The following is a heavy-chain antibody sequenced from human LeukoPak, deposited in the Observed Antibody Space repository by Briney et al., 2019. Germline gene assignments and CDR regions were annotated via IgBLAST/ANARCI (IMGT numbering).Heavy chain of an antibody. CDR1: GYTFTSYY. Sequence: ASVKVSCKASGYTFTSYYMHWVRQAPGQGLEWMGIINPSGGSTSYAQKFQGRVTMTRDMSTSTVYMELSSLRSEDTAVYYCARGAFWSGYYTDYYYYYYMDVWGKGTTVTVSS. CDR2: INPSGGST. D-gene: IGHD3-3*01. CDR3: ARGAFWSGYYTDYYYYYYMDV. V-gene: IGHV1-46*01. J-gene: IGHJ6*03.